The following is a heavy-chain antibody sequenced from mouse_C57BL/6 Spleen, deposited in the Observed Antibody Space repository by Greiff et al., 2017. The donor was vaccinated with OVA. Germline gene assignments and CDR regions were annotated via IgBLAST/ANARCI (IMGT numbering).Heavy chain of an antibody. D-gene: IGHD4-1*01. V-gene: IGHV1-63*01. CDR1: GYTFTNYW. CDR3: ARSEVGRLDY. Sequence: VHLVESGAELVRPGTSVKMSCKASGYTFTNYWIGWAKQRPGHGLEWIGDIYPGGGYTNYNEKFKGKATLTADKSSSTAYMQFSSLTSEDSAIYYCARSEVGRLDYWGQGTTLTVSS. J-gene: IGHJ2*01. CDR2: IYPGGGYT.